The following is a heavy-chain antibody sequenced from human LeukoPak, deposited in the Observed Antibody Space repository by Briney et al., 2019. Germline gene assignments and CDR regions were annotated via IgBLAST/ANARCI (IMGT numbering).Heavy chain of an antibody. CDR3: ARVGHLAAAGTYDY. Sequence: PSETLSLTCTVSGGSISSYYWSWIRQPPGKGLEWIGNIFYSGSPNYNPSLKSRVTISFDTSRNQFPLKLSSVTAADTAVYYCARVGHLAAAGTYDYWGQGTLVTVSS. D-gene: IGHD6-13*01. J-gene: IGHJ4*02. CDR1: GGSISSYY. V-gene: IGHV4-59*08. CDR2: IFYSGSP.